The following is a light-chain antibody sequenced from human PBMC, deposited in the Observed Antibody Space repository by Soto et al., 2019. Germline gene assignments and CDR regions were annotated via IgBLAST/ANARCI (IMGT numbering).Light chain of an antibody. CDR2: DTS. J-gene: IGKJ4*01. CDR1: QSVSSN. V-gene: IGKV3-15*01. CDR3: QPYNNWPLT. Sequence: EIVMTQSPATLPVSPGERATLSCRASQSVSSNLAWYQHKPGQTPRLLIYDTSTRATGVPARFSGSRSGPEFTLTINSLQSEDFAIYYCQPYNNWPLTFGGGTKVDIK.